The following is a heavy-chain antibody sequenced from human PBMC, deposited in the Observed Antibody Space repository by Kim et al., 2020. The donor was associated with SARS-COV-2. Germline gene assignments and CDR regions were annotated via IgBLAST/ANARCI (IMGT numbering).Heavy chain of an antibody. CDR3: AKRQRVGYQQLVGVC. V-gene: IGHV3-13*01. CDR1: GFTFSSYD. J-gene: IGHJ4*02. CDR2: IGTAGDT. D-gene: IGHD6-13*01. Sequence: GGSLRLSCAASGFTFSSYDMHWIRQPTRKGLEWVSAIGTAGDTNYPGSLKGRFTISRENAKNSLCLQMNSLRAGGTAVFYCAKRQRVGYQQLVGVCWGRGTLVIVSS.